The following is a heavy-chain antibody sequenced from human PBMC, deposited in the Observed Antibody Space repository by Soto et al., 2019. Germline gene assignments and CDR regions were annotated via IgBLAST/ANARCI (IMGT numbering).Heavy chain of an antibody. V-gene: IGHV3-33*01. CDR3: ARDAEYYFDY. Sequence: QVQLVESGGGVVQPGRSLRLSCEASGFTFSSYGMHWVRQAPGKGLEWVAVIWYDGSNKYYADSVKGRFTISRDNSKNTLYLQMNSLRAEDTAVYYCARDAEYYFDYWGQGTLVTVSS. CDR1: GFTFSSYG. CDR2: IWYDGSNK. J-gene: IGHJ4*02.